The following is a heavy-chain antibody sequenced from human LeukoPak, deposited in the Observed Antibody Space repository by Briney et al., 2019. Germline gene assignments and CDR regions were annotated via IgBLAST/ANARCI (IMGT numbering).Heavy chain of an antibody. V-gene: IGHV3-30*03. Sequence: GRSLRLSCAASGFTFSSYGMHSVRQAPGKGLEWGAVISYDGSNKYYAASVNGRFTISRDNSKNTLYLQMNSLGAEDTAVYYCATGYKYYFDYWGQGTLVTVSS. CDR1: GFTFSSYG. CDR3: ATGYKYYFDY. J-gene: IGHJ4*02. D-gene: IGHD3-9*01. CDR2: ISYDGSNK.